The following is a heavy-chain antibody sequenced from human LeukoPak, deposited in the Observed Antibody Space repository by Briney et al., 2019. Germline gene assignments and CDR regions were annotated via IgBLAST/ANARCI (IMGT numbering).Heavy chain of an antibody. J-gene: IGHJ4*02. Sequence: ASVQVSCQASVYSFTSYAMNGVGPPPGKGLEGMGWINTNNGNPPYAHGFTGPFFCSLDTSASTAYLQISSLKAEDTAVYYCASAAVVAGRDYFDSWGQGTLVTVSS. CDR1: VYSFTSYA. D-gene: IGHD2-15*01. CDR2: INTNNGNP. V-gene: IGHV7-4-1*02. CDR3: ASAAVVAGRDYFDS.